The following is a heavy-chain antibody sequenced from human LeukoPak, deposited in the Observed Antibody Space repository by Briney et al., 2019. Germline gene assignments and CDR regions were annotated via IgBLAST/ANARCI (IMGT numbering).Heavy chain of an antibody. J-gene: IGHJ4*02. CDR3: ARGVHYYDTLYYFDY. D-gene: IGHD3-22*01. V-gene: IGHV1-8*02. CDR2: MNPNSGNT. CDR1: GYTFTGYY. Sequence: ASVKVSCKASGYTFTGYYMHWVRQAPGQGLEWMGWMNPNSGNTGYAQKFQGRVTMTRNTSISTAYMELSSLRSEDTAVYYCARGVHYYDTLYYFDYWGQGTLVTVSS.